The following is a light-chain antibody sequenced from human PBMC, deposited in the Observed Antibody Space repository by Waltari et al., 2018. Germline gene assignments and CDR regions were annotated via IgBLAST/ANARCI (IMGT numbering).Light chain of an antibody. CDR2: DDT. V-gene: IGLV3-21*02. Sequence: SYVLTQPPSVSVAPGQTARITCGGNNIGSKSVHWYQQKPGQAPVLVVYDDTDRPSGIPERFSGSNSGNTATLTISRVEAGDEADFFCQVYDSSTYHQVFGGGTKLTGL. J-gene: IGLJ2*01. CDR1: NIGSKS. CDR3: QVYDSSTYHQV.